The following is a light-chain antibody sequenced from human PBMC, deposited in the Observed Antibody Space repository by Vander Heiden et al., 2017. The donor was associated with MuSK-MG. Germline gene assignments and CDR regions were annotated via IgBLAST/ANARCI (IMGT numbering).Light chain of an antibody. V-gene: IGKV3-20*01. Sequence: ESVLTQSPGTLSLSPGERATLSCRASESVSSNYLAWYQQKPGQSPRLLIYGASSRATGIPDRFSGSGSGTDFTLTISRLEPEDSAVYYCQQYCSSPYTFGQGTKLEIK. CDR3: QQYCSSPYT. CDR2: GAS. J-gene: IGKJ2*01. CDR1: ESVSSNY.